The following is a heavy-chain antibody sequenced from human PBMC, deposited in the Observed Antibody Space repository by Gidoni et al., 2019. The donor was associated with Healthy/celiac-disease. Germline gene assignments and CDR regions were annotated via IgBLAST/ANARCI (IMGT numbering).Heavy chain of an antibody. D-gene: IGHD1-26*01. J-gene: IGHJ6*02. V-gene: IGHV4-59*01. CDR2: IYYSGST. Sequence: QVQLQESGPGLVKPSETLSLTCTVSGGSISSYYWSWIRQPPGKGLEWIGYIYYSGSTNYNPSLKSRVTISVDTSKNQFSLKLSSVTAADTAVYYCARVGIVGATKGYYGMDVWGQGTTVTVSS. CDR1: GGSISSYY. CDR3: ARVGIVGATKGYYGMDV.